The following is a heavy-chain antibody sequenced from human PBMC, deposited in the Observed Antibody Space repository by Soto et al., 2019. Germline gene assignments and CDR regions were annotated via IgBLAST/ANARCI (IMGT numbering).Heavy chain of an antibody. V-gene: IGHV1-18*04. Sequence: ASVKVSCKASGYTFISYGISWVRQAPGQGLEWVGWMSAFTGKADYAQIFQDRVTMTTDTSTSTAYMELRSLRSDDTAVYYCAREQRDYGSGYYHCDSWGQGTLVIVSS. CDR1: GYTFISYG. J-gene: IGHJ1*01. CDR2: MSAFTGKA. D-gene: IGHD3-10*01. CDR3: AREQRDYGSGYYHCDS.